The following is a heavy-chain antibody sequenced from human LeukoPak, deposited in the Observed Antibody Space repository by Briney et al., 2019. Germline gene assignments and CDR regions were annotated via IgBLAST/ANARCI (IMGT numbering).Heavy chain of an antibody. Sequence: GASVKVSCKASGGTFSSYAISWVRQAPGQGLEWMGRIIPILGIANYAQKFQGRVTITADKSTSTAYMELSSLRSEDTAVYYCARDPGYYDISGAFDIWGQGTMVTVSS. CDR3: ARDPGYYDISGAFDI. V-gene: IGHV1-69*04. CDR2: IIPILGIA. CDR1: GGTFSSYA. J-gene: IGHJ3*02. D-gene: IGHD3-9*01.